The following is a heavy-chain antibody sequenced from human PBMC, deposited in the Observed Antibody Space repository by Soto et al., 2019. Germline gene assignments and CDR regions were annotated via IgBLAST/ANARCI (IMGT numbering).Heavy chain of an antibody. J-gene: IGHJ4*02. CDR3: ARVGSYYDSSGYYYFDY. CDR1: GGSISRSSFY. D-gene: IGHD3-22*01. Sequence: SETLSLTCTVSGGSISRSSFYWGWIRQPPGKGLEWIGYIYYSGSTYYNPSLKSRVTISVDTSKNQFSLKLSSVTAADTAVYYCARVGSYYDSSGYYYFDYWGQGTLVTVSS. V-gene: IGHV4-39*07. CDR2: IYYSGST.